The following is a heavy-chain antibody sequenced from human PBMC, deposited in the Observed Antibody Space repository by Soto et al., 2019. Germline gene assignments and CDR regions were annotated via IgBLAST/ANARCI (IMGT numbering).Heavy chain of an antibody. Sequence: QVQLQESGPGLVKPSQTLSLSCTVSGGSISSGDYYWSWIRQPPGKGLEWIGYIYYSGSTDHNPSLKSRLTISVDTSKNQFSLKLSSVTAADTAVYYCATDLDIVATKRYFDLWGRRTLVTVSS. CDR1: GGSISSGDYY. J-gene: IGHJ2*01. D-gene: IGHD5-12*01. CDR3: ATDLDIVATKRYFDL. V-gene: IGHV4-30-4*01. CDR2: IYYSGST.